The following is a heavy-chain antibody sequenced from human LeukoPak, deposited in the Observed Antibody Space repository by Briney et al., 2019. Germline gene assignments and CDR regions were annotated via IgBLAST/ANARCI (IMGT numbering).Heavy chain of an antibody. CDR1: GFTFSNYY. D-gene: IGHD6-19*01. V-gene: IGHV3-11*01. J-gene: IGHJ1*01. CDR2: ISDSGNTI. CDR3: ARSTLPGRSGRTEFFQH. Sequence: GESLRLSCAASGFTFSNYYMTWIRQAPGKGLQWISFISDSGNTIYYADSVEGQFTISRDNAKNSLYLQMHSLRAEDTAMYYCARSTLPGRSGRTEFFQHWGQGTLVTVSS.